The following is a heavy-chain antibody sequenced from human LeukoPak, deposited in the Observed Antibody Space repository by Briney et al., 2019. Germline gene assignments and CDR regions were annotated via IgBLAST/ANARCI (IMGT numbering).Heavy chain of an antibody. CDR3: ASHIVGASGGL. V-gene: IGHV3-7*01. CDR2: IKQDGSEK. D-gene: IGHD1-26*01. CDR1: GFTFSTYW. J-gene: IGHJ4*02. Sequence: GGSLRLSCAASGFTFSTYWMNWVRQAPGKGLEWVANIKQDGSEKYYVDSVKGRFTISRDNAKNPLYLQMNSLRAEDTAVYYCASHIVGASGGLWGQGTLVTVSS.